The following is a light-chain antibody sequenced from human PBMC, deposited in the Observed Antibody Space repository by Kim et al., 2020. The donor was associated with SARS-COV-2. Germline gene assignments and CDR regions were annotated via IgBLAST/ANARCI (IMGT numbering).Light chain of an antibody. CDR2: GAS. CDR1: QSVSSNF. CDR3: QQYATLPLT. Sequence: EIVLTQFPGTLSLSAGQEATLYYRASQSVSSNFLAWYQQKPGQSPRLLIDGASSRAAGIPDRFSGSGSGTDFTLIISRLEPEDFAVYYCQQYATLPLTFGGGTKLEI. V-gene: IGKV3-20*01. J-gene: IGKJ4*01.